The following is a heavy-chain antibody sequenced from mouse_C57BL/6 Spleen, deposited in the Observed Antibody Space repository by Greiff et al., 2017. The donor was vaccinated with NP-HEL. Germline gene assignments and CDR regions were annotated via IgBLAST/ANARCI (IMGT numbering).Heavy chain of an antibody. CDR3: TPYDNYEFAY. J-gene: IGHJ3*01. Sequence: VHVKQSGAELVRPGASVKLSCTASGFNIKDYYMHWVKQRPEQGLEWIGRIDPEDGDTEYAPKFQGKATMTADTSSNTAYLQLSSLTSEDTAVYYCTPYDNYEFAYWGQGTLVTVSA. V-gene: IGHV14-1*01. CDR1: GFNIKDYY. D-gene: IGHD2-1*01. CDR2: IDPEDGDT.